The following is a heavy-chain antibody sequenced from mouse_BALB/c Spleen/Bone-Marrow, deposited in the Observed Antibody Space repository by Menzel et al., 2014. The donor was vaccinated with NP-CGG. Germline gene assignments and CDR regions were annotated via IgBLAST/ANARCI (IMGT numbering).Heavy chain of an antibody. D-gene: IGHD2-14*01. V-gene: IGHV5-12-2*01. CDR2: ISNGGGST. CDR1: GFTFSSYS. J-gene: IGHJ4*01. Sequence: EVNVVESGGGLVQPGGSLKLSCTASGFTFSSYSMSWVRQTPEKRLEWVAYISNGGGSTYYPDAVKGRFTISRDNAKNSLYLQMSSLKSEDTAMYYCTRHGEVRRFYYALEYWGQGTSVTVSS. CDR3: TRHGEVRRFYYALEY.